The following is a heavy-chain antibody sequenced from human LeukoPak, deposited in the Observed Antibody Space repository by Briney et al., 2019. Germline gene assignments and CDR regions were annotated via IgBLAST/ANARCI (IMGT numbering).Heavy chain of an antibody. CDR1: GYSFTSYW. CDR2: IYPGDSDT. CDR3: ARAIVGARTYYYYMDV. D-gene: IGHD1-26*01. V-gene: IGHV5-51*01. Sequence: GESLKISCKGSGYSFTSYWTGWVRQMPGKGLEWMGIIYPGDSDTRYSPSFQGQVTISADKSISTAYLQWSSLKASDTAMYYCARAIVGARTYYYYMDVWGKGTTVTISS. J-gene: IGHJ6*03.